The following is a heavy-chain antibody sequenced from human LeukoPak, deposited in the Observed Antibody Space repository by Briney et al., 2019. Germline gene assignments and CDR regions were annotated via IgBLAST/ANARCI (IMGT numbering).Heavy chain of an antibody. V-gene: IGHV3-53*01. CDR3: AKYYGLGINDY. Sequence: GGSLRLSCVASGFTVSSNYMSWVRQAPGKGLEWVSVIYSGGSTYYADSVKGRFTISRDNSKNMLYLQMKSLRAEDTAVYYCAKYYGLGINDYWGQGTLVTVSS. CDR2: IYSGGST. CDR1: GFTVSSNY. J-gene: IGHJ4*02. D-gene: IGHD3-10*01.